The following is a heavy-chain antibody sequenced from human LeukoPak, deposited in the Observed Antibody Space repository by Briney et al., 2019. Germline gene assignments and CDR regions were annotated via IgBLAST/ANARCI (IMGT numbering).Heavy chain of an antibody. CDR3: ARDRGDYDGNWFDP. D-gene: IGHD4-17*01. V-gene: IGHV1-69*04. CDR2: IIPILGIA. J-gene: IGHJ5*02. Sequence: TSVKVSCKASGGTFSSYAISWVRQAPGQGLEWMGRIIPILGIANYAQKFQGRVTITADKSTSTAYMELSSLRSEDTAVYYCARDRGDYDGNWFDPWGQGTLVTVSS. CDR1: GGTFSSYA.